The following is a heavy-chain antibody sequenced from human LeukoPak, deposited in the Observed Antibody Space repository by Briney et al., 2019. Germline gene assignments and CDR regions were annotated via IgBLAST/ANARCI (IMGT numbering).Heavy chain of an antibody. CDR2: IYYSGST. V-gene: IGHV4-59*08. CDR1: GGSISSYY. Sequence: SETLSLTCTVSGGSISSYYWSWIRQPPGKGLEWIGYIYYSGSTNYNPSLKGRVTISVDTSKNQFSLKLSSVTAADTAVYYCARLSYSYYYYGMDVWGQGTTVTVSS. J-gene: IGHJ6*02. CDR3: ARLSYSYYYYGMDV. D-gene: IGHD1-26*01.